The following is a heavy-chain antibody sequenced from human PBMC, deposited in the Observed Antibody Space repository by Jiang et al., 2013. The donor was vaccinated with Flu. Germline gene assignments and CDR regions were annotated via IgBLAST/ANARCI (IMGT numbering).Heavy chain of an antibody. CDR1: GGSISSSSYY. CDR3: ARHLRVQIRAVAGIKVGNWFDP. CDR2: IYYSGST. Sequence: GLVKPSETLSLTCTVSGGSISSSSYYWGWIRQPPGKGLEWIGSIYYSGSTYYNPSLKSRVTISVDTSKNQFSLKLSSVTAADTAVYYCARHLRVQIRAVAGIKVGNWFDPWGQGTLVTVSS. J-gene: IGHJ5*02. V-gene: IGHV4-39*01. D-gene: IGHD6-19*01.